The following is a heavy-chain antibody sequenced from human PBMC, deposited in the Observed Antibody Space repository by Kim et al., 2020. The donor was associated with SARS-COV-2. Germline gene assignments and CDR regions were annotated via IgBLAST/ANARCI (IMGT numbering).Heavy chain of an antibody. D-gene: IGHD6-19*01. V-gene: IGHV3-49*04. CDR3: TRERQWLVVNFDY. J-gene: IGHJ4*02. CDR2: IRSKAYGGTT. Sequence: GGSLRLSCTASGFTFGDYAMSWVRQAPGKGLEWVGFIRSKAYGGTTEYAASVKGRFTISRDDSKSIAYLQMNSLKTEDTAVYYCTRERQWLVVNFDYWGQGTLVTVSS. CDR1: GFTFGDYA.